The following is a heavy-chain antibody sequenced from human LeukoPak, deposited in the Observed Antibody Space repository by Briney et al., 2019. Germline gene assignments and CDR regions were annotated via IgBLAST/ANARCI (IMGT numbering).Heavy chain of an antibody. V-gene: IGHV4-4*07. Sequence: PSETLSLTCTVSGGSISSYYWNWIRQPAGKGLEWIGRYYTSGSTNYNASLKSRVTMSVDTSKNQFSLRLSSVTAADTAVYYCARRTTVTARYFDLWGRGTLVTVSS. D-gene: IGHD4-17*01. CDR2: YYTSGST. J-gene: IGHJ2*01. CDR1: GGSISSYY. CDR3: ARRTTVTARYFDL.